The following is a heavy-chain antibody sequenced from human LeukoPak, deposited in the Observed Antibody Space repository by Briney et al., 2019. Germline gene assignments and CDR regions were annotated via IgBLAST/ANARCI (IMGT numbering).Heavy chain of an antibody. CDR3: GRGGSRGWELSDF. CDR2: IYSDGSST. Sequence: GGSLRLPCAASGFTFSNYWIHWVRQAPEKGLVWVSRIYSDGSSTNYADSVKGRFPISRDNAKNALYLQLNSRRAEDTAVYYCGRGGSRGWELSDFWGQGALVTVSS. J-gene: IGHJ4*02. CDR1: GFTFSNYW. D-gene: IGHD6-19*01. V-gene: IGHV3-74*01.